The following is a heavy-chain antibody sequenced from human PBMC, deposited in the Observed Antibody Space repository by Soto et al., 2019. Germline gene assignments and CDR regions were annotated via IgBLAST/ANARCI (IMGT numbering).Heavy chain of an antibody. CDR1: GLYIGDFW. CDR3: ARSGGPFWV. V-gene: IGHV3-7*05. D-gene: IGHD3-10*01. J-gene: IGHJ3*01. CDR2: IKQDGGEQ. Sequence: GGSLRLSCVASGLYIGDFWMSWVRQTPERGLEWVTKIKQDGGEQHYSDSVRGRFTISRDNADNSVYLQMNSLRVEDTAIYYCARSGGPFWVWGQGTQVTVS.